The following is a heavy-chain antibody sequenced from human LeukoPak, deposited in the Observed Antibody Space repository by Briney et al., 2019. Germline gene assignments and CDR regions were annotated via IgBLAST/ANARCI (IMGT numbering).Heavy chain of an antibody. CDR3: ARVAPVGATGLDY. V-gene: IGHV1-69*04. D-gene: IGHD1-26*01. Sequence: GSSVKVSCKASGGTFSSYAISWVRQAPGQGLEWMGRIIPILGIANYAQKFQGRVTITADKSASTAYMELSSLRSEDTAVYYCARVAPVGATGLDYWGQGTLVTVSS. CDR2: IIPILGIA. J-gene: IGHJ4*02. CDR1: GGTFSSYA.